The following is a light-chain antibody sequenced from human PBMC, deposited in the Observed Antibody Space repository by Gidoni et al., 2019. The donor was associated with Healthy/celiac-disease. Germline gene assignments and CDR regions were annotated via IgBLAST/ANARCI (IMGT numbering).Light chain of an antibody. CDR1: QDISNY. Sequence: DIQMTQSPSSLSASVGDRVTITCQASQDISNYLNWYQQKPGKAPKLRIYDASNLETGVPSRFSGSGSGTDFTFNISSLQPEDSATYYCQQYDNLPLTFGGGTKVEIK. CDR3: QQYDNLPLT. CDR2: DAS. V-gene: IGKV1-33*01. J-gene: IGKJ4*01.